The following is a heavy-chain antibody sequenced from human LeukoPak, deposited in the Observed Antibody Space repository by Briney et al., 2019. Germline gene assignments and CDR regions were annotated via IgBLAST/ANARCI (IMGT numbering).Heavy chain of an antibody. Sequence: GASVKVSCKASGYTFTSYGISWVRQAPGQGLEWMGWISAYNGNTSYAQKLQGRVTMTTDTSTSTAYMELRSLRSDDTAVYYCARGRYSGSYYDYYYMDVWGKGTTVTVSS. CDR1: GYTFTSYG. CDR3: ARGRYSGSYYDYYYMDV. V-gene: IGHV1-18*01. D-gene: IGHD1-26*01. J-gene: IGHJ6*03. CDR2: ISAYNGNT.